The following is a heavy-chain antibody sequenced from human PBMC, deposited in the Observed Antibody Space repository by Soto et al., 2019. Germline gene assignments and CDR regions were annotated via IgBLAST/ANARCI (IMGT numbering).Heavy chain of an antibody. V-gene: IGHV1-18*01. CDR2: ISAYNGNT. CDR3: ARDHNSGVAGRWFDP. Sequence: ASVKVSCKASGYTFTSYGISWVRQAPGQGLEWMGWISAYNGNTNYAQKLQGRVTMTTDTSTSTAYMELRSLRSDDTAVYYCARDHNSGVAGRWFDPWGQGTLVTVSS. D-gene: IGHD6-19*01. CDR1: GYTFTSYG. J-gene: IGHJ5*02.